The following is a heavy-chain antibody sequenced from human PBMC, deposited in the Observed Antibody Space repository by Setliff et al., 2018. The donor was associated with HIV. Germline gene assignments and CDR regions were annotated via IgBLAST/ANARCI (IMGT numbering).Heavy chain of an antibody. CDR2: IYYSGST. Sequence: PSETLSLTCTVSGCSISSYYWSWIRQPPGKGLEWIGYIYYSGSTNYNPSLKSRVTISVDTSKNQFTLKLSSVTAADTAVYYCARGDGTKYYYYYYMDVWGKGTTVTVSS. D-gene: IGHD1-7*01. J-gene: IGHJ6*03. CDR3: ARGDGTKYYYYYYMDV. CDR1: GCSISSYY. V-gene: IGHV4-59*01.